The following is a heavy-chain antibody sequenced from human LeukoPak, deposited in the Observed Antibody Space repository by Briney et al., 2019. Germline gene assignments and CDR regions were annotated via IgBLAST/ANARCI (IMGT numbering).Heavy chain of an antibody. CDR2: ISGSGGRT. CDR3: ANTGVVTLTR. J-gene: IGHJ4*02. CDR1: GFTFSTYA. D-gene: IGHD4-23*01. V-gene: IGHV3-23*01. Sequence: HTGGSLRLSCAASGFTFSTYAMSWVRQAPGKGLEWVSGISGSGGRTYYADSVKGRFAISRDNSKNTLYLQMNSLRAEDTALYYCANTGVVTLTRWGQGTLVTVSS.